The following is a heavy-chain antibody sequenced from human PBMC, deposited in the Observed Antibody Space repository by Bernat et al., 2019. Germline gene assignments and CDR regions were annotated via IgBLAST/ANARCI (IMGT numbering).Heavy chain of an antibody. CDR3: ARESQDIGVVIAAVDL. CDR1: GFIFSSYN. Sequence: EVQLVESGGGLVKPGGSLRLSCAASGFIFSSYNMNWVRQAPGKGLEWVSSISSSSAYIYYADSVKGRLTISSDNAKNSLSLQMHSLRAEDTAVYYCARESQDIGVVIAAVDLWGQGTMVTVSS. D-gene: IGHD2-15*01. V-gene: IGHV3-21*01. J-gene: IGHJ3*01. CDR2: ISSSSAYI.